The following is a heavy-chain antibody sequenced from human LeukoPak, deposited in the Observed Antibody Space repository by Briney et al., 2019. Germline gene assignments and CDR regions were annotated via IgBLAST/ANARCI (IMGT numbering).Heavy chain of an antibody. CDR2: ICTSGST. Sequence: PSETLSLTCTVSGGSISSYYWSWIRQPAGKGLEWIGRICTSGSTNYNPSLKSRVTMSVDTSKNQFSLKLSSVTAADTAVYYCARGPIGRGYCSSTSCNWFDPWGQGTLVTVSS. D-gene: IGHD2-2*01. CDR1: GGSISSYY. J-gene: IGHJ5*02. CDR3: ARGPIGRGYCSSTSCNWFDP. V-gene: IGHV4-4*07.